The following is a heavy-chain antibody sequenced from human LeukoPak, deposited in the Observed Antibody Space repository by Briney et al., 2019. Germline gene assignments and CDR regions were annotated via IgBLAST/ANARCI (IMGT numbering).Heavy chain of an antibody. J-gene: IGHJ4*02. CDR1: GGTFSSYA. D-gene: IGHD3-3*01. CDR3: AREGHLSAY. V-gene: IGHV1-69*04. Sequence: SVKVSCKASGGTFSSYAISWVRQAPGQGLEWMGRTIPILGIANYAQKLQGRVTITADKSTSTAYMELSSLRSEDTAVYYCAREGHLSAYWGQGTLVTVSS. CDR2: TIPILGIA.